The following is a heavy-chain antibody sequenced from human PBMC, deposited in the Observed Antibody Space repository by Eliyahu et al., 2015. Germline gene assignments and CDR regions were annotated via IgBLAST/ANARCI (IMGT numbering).Heavy chain of an antibody. CDR2: VSFDGTHK. D-gene: IGHD2-2*03. CDR3: AKQRHGYCASTSCYGGDY. CDR1: GFTFNIXX. Sequence: QVQLVESGGGVVQPGRSLRLSCAASGFTFNIXXMHWVRQAPGKGLEWVAAVSFDGTHKYYVDSVKGRFTISRDNSRNTLYLQMNSLRPEDTAVYYCAKQRHGYCASTSCYGGDYWGQGTLVTVSS. J-gene: IGHJ4*02. V-gene: IGHV3-30*18.